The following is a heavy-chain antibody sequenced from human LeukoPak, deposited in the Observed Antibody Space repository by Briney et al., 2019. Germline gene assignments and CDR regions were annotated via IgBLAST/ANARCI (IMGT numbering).Heavy chain of an antibody. CDR3: ARSVSRNYWYFDL. V-gene: IGHV4-34*01. Sequence: TSETLSLTCAVYGGSFSGYYWSWIRQPPGKGLEWIGEINHSGSTNYNPSLKSRVTISVDTSKNQFSLKLSSVTAADTAVYYCARSVSRNYWYFDLWGRGTLVTVSS. CDR1: GGSFSGYY. D-gene: IGHD6-13*01. J-gene: IGHJ2*01. CDR2: INHSGST.